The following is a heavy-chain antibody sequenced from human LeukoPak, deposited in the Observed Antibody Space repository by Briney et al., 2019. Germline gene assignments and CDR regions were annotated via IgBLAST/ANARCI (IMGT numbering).Heavy chain of an antibody. V-gene: IGHV3-7*01. CDR2: IKQDGSET. Sequence: GGSLRLSCAASGFSISWYWMSWVRQAPGKGLEWVANIKQDGSETYYVDSVKGRFTISRDDAKNSLYLQMNSLRAEDTAVYYCARDTLGNGDYFDYWGQGTLDTVSS. CDR3: ARDTLGNGDYFDY. CDR1: GFSISWYW. D-gene: IGHD1-1*01. J-gene: IGHJ4*02.